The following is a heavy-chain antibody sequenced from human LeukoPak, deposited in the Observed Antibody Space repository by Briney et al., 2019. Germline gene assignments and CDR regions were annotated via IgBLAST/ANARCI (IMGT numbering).Heavy chain of an antibody. CDR2: IYSSGST. J-gene: IGHJ5*02. Sequence: SETLSLTCTVSGGSISSGYYWGWIRQPPGKGLEWIGSIYSSGSTIYSPSLKSRVTMSVDTSKNQFSLKLGSLTAADTAVYYCARDAPLYNCFDPWGQGTLVTVSS. CDR3: ARDAPLYNCFDP. CDR1: GGSISSGYY. V-gene: IGHV4-39*07.